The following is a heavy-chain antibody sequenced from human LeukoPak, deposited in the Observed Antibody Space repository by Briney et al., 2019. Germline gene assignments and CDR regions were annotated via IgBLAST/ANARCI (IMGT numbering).Heavy chain of an antibody. CDR2: IGTASDT. CDR3: ARRPPRAKYYYMDV. J-gene: IGHJ6*03. Sequence: GGSLRLSCAASGFTFSGFDMHWVRQPTGQGLEWVSTIGTASDTYYPGSVESRFTLSRDNAKNSLYLQMNSLTAGDTAVYYCARRPPRAKYYYMDVWGKGTTVTVSS. CDR1: GFTFSGFD. V-gene: IGHV3-13*01.